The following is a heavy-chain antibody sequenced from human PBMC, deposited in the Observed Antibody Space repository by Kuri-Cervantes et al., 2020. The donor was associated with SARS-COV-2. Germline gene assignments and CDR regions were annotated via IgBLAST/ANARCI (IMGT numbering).Heavy chain of an antibody. CDR2: IDWDDDK. D-gene: IGHD4-11*01. CDR1: GFSLTTSGMS. Sequence: SGPTLVKPTQTLTLTCTFSGFSLTTSGMSVSWIRQPPGKALEWLARIDWDDDKYYSTSLETRLTISKDTSKNQVVLTMTNVDPVDTATYYCARVQATTVIADFWGQGTLVTVSS. V-gene: IGHV2-70*11. CDR3: ARVQATTVIADF. J-gene: IGHJ4*02.